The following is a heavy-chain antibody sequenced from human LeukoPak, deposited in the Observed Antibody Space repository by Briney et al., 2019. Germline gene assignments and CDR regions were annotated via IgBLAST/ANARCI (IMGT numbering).Heavy chain of an antibody. D-gene: IGHD3-10*01. V-gene: IGHV4-59*01. CDR1: GGSISSYY. J-gene: IGHJ6*03. CDR2: IYYSGST. Sequence: PSETLSLTCTVSGGSISSYYWSWIRQPPGKGLEWIGYIYYSGSTNYNPSLKSRVTISVDTSKNQFSLKLSSVTAADTAVYYCARGGKVRGQDYYYYMDVWGKGTTVTISS. CDR3: ARGGKVRGQDYYYYMDV.